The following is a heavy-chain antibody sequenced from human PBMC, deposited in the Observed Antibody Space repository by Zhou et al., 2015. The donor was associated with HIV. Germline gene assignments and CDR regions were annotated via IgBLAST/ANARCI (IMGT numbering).Heavy chain of an antibody. D-gene: IGHD2-15*01. CDR2: MNPKSGNR. CDR3: ARGGLGAVGYCSGGSCYPDY. Sequence: QVQLVQSGAEVKKPGASVKVSCKASGYTFTTYDINWVRQATGQGLEWMGWMNPKSGNRGYAQKFQGRVTMTRNTSISTAYMELSSLRSEDTAVYYCARGGLGAVGYCSGGSCYPDYWGQGTLVTVSS. J-gene: IGHJ4*02. CDR1: GYTFTTYD. V-gene: IGHV1-8*01.